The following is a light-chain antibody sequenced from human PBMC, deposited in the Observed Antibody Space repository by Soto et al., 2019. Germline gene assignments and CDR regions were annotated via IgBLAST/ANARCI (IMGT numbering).Light chain of an antibody. J-gene: IGLJ2*01. CDR1: SSDVGGYNY. V-gene: IGLV2-11*01. CDR2: DVS. Sequence: QSVLTQPRSVSGSPGQSVTISCTGTSSDVGGYNYVSWYQQHPGKAPKLMIYDVSKRPSGVPDRFSGSKSGNMASLTISGLQAEDEADCYCCSYAGSYTYVVFGGGTKLTVL. CDR3: CSYAGSYTYVV.